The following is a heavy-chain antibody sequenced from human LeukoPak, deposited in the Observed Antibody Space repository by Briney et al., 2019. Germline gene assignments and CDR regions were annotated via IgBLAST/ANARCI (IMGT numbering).Heavy chain of an antibody. J-gene: IGHJ5*02. CDR3: AREGWSSGRNWFDP. D-gene: IGHD6-19*01. Sequence: GESLKVSCQASGYTFTGYYMHWVRQATGQGLEWMGWMNPNSGNTGYAQKFQGRVTMTRNTSISTAHMELSSLRSEDTAVYYCAREGWSSGRNWFDPWGQGTLVTVSS. CDR2: MNPNSGNT. CDR1: GYTFTGYY. V-gene: IGHV1-8*02.